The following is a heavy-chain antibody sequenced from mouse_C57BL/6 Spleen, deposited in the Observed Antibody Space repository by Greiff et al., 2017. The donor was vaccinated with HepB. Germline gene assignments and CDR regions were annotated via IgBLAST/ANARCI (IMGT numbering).Heavy chain of an antibody. J-gene: IGHJ3*01. CDR2: ISSGGDYI. V-gene: IGHV5-9-1*02. CDR1: GFTFSSYA. D-gene: IGHD2-3*01. CDR3: TRDHYDGYYTWFAY. Sequence: EVKLVESGEGLVKPGGSLKLSCAASGFTFSSYAMSWVRQTPEKRLEWVAYISSGGDYIYYADTVKGRFTISRDNARNTLYLQMSSLKSEDTAMYYCTRDHYDGYYTWFAYWGQGTLVTVSA.